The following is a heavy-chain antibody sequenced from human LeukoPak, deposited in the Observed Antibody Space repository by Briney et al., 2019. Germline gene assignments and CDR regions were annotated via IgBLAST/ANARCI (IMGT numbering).Heavy chain of an antibody. J-gene: IGHJ5*02. CDR2: INPNSGGT. CDR3: VLVVITTAWFDP. V-gene: IGHV1-2*02. D-gene: IGHD3-22*01. CDR1: GYTFTGYY. Sequence: GASVKVSCKASGYTFTGYYMHWVRQAPGQGLEWMGWINPNSGGTNYAQKFQGRVTMTRDTSISTAYMELSRLRSGDTAVYYCVLVVITTAWFDPWGQGTLVTVSS.